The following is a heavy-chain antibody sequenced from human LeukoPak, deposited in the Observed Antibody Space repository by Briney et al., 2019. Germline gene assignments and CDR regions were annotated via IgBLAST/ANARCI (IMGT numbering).Heavy chain of an antibody. D-gene: IGHD3-22*01. CDR1: GGSISSYY. Sequence: SETLSLTCTVSGGSISSYYWSWIRQPPGKGLELIGYTYYSGSTNYNPSLKSRVTISLDTSKNQFSLKLSSVTAADTAVYYCARHYDSSGYYHEAWFDPWGPGTLVTVSS. CDR2: TYYSGST. J-gene: IGHJ5*02. V-gene: IGHV4-59*08. CDR3: ARHYDSSGYYHEAWFDP.